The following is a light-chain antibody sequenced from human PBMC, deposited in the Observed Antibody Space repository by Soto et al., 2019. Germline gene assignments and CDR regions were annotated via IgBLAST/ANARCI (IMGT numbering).Light chain of an antibody. CDR2: DAS. J-gene: IGKJ5*01. CDR1: QSFSSY. CDR3: QQRSVWPPVIT. V-gene: IGKV3-11*01. Sequence: EIVLRQSPATLSLSPGERVTLSCRASQSFSSYLAWYQQKPGQAPRLLIYDASKRATGIPARFSGRGSGTEFPLTISSLEPEDFAVYYCQQRSVWPPVITFGQGTRLEIK.